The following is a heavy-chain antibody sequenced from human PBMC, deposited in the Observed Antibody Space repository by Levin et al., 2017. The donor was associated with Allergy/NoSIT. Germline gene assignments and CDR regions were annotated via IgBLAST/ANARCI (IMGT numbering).Heavy chain of an antibody. CDR3: ARARSSSWPVFDY. D-gene: IGHD6-13*01. V-gene: IGHV4-30-4*01. J-gene: IGHJ4*02. Sequence: SETLSLTCTVSGGSISSGDYYWSWIRQPPGTGLEWIGYIYYSGSTYYNPSLKSRVTISVDTSKNQFSLKLSSVTAADTALYYCARARSSSWPVFDYWGQGTLVTVSS. CDR2: IYYSGST. CDR1: GGSISSGDYY.